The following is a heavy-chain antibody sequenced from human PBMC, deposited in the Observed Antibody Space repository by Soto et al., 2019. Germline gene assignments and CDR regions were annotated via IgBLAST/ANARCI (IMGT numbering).Heavy chain of an antibody. CDR3: VRDGTKTLRDWLDP. CDR2: IYATGTT. D-gene: IGHD1-1*01. CDR1: GASIRGFY. Sequence: SETLSLTCTVSGASIRGFYWSWIRKSAGKGLEWIGRIYATGTTDYNPSLKSRVMMSVDTSKKQFSLKLRSVTAADTAVYYCVRDGTKTLRDWLDPWGQG. J-gene: IGHJ5*02. V-gene: IGHV4-4*07.